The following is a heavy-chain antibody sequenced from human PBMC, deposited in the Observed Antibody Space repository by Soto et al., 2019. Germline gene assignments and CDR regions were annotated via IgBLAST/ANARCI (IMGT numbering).Heavy chain of an antibody. D-gene: IGHD6-19*01. CDR1: GLIFSDYH. J-gene: IGHJ6*04. Sequence: EVQLVESGGGLVQPGGSLRLSCAASGLIFSDYHMDWVRQAPGKGLEWVGRIRRKANSYNTEYAASGKGRFTISRDDSTNSLYLKSDGLKAEDTAVYYCAMLGGWSGGSNDMDVGGEGTTVTVSS. CDR2: IRRKANSYNT. V-gene: IGHV3-72*01. CDR3: AMLGGWSGGSNDMDV.